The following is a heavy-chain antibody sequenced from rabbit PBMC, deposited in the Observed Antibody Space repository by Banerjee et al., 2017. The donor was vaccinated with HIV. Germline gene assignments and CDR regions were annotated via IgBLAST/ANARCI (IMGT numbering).Heavy chain of an antibody. CDR3: ARAGYSEVDFSL. V-gene: IGHV1S45*01. Sequence: QEQLEESGGGLVQPEGSLTLSCTASGFSFSSYYYMCWVRQAPGKGLEWIGCIYTTTGGRWYATWANGRFTISRASSTTVTLQMTSLTAADTATYFCARAGYSEVDFSLWGPGTLVTVS. CDR1: GFSFSSYYY. D-gene: IGHD7-1*01. J-gene: IGHJ6*01. CDR2: IYTTTGGR.